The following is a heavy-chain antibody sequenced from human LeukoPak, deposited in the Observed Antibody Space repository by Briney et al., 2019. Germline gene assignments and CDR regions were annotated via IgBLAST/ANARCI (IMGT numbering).Heavy chain of an antibody. CDR2: IYYSGST. J-gene: IGHJ4*02. CDR1: GGSISSGDYY. V-gene: IGHV4-30-4*01. CDR3: ARGVDYYDSSGSSGTLDY. D-gene: IGHD3-22*01. Sequence: PSETLSLTYTVSGGSISSGDYYWSWIRQPPGKGLEWIGYIYYSGSTYYNPSLKSRVTISVDTSKNQFSLKLSSVTAADTAVYYCARGVDYYDSSGSSGTLDYWGQGTLVTVSS.